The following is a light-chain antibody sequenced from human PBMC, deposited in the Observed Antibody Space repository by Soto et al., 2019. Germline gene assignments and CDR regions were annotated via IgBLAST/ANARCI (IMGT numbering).Light chain of an antibody. CDR3: QPYGSSLWT. V-gene: IGKV3-20*01. Sequence: EIVLTQSPGTLSLSPGERATLSCRASQSVSSSYLAWYQQKPGQAPRLLIYGASSSATGIPDRFSGSGSGTDFTLTISRLEPEDFAVYYCQPYGSSLWTFGQGTKVEIK. J-gene: IGKJ1*01. CDR2: GAS. CDR1: QSVSSSY.